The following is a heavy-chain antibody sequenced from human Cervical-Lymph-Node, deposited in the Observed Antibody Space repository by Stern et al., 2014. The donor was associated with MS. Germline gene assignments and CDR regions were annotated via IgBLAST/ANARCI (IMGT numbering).Heavy chain of an antibody. CDR2: VHYSGKT. CDR1: GVSVTSSSYY. CDR3: VRDGLTGSDY. J-gene: IGHJ4*02. V-gene: IGHV4-61*01. D-gene: IGHD1-20*01. Sequence: QLQLQESGPGLWKPSETLSLTCSVSGVSVTSSSYYWSWVRQSPGKGLEWIGHVHYSGKTSYNPSLKSRITISVDTSKNQFSLRLDSVTAADTAVYYCVRDGLTGSDYWGQGTLVAVSS.